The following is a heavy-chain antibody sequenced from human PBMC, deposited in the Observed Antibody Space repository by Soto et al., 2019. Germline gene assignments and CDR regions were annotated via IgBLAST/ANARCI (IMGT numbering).Heavy chain of an antibody. J-gene: IGHJ4*01. CDR1: GFTFSKYA. CDR2: ITSEGDRT. Sequence: GGSLRLSCSVSGFTFSKYAMHWVRQAPGKGLEYVSGITSEGDRTWHADSVKDRFTISRDNSKNTLFLQMSSLRVEDTAIYFCVKGNQLLRYYFEFWGPGTLVTVSS. V-gene: IGHV3-64D*06. D-gene: IGHD3-9*01. CDR3: VKGNQLLRYYFEF.